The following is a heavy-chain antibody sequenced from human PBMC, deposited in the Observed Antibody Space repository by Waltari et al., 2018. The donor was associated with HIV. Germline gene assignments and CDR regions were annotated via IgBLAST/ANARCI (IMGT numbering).Heavy chain of an antibody. V-gene: IGHV3-7*01. CDR3: TRALDD. Sequence: EVHLVESGGGLVQPGGSLRLSCAASGFTFSNHWMDWVRQVPGKGWEWVANMNTDGSEKYYVDSVKGRFSISRDNVENTLHLQMNSLRPEETAVYYCTRALDDWGQGVLVTVSS. CDR1: GFTFSNHW. CDR2: MNTDGSEK. J-gene: IGHJ4*02.